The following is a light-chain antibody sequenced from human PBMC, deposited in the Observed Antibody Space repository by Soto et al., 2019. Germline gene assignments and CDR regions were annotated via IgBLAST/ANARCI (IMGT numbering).Light chain of an antibody. CDR1: SSNIGADYD. V-gene: IGLV1-40*01. J-gene: IGLJ2*01. Sequence: QSVLTQPPSMSGAPGQRVVIPCTGSSSNIGADYDVFWYQQLPGTAPKLLIYASTNRPSDVPDRFSGYKSGTSASLAITGLQPEDGADYYFQSYDRNLIGSVIFGGGTKVTVL. CDR2: AST. CDR3: QSYDRNLIGSVI.